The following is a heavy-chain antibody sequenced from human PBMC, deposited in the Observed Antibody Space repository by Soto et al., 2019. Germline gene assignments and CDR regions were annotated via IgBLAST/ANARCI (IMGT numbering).Heavy chain of an antibody. Sequence: SETLSLTCTVSGGSISSSSYYWGWIRQPPGKGLEWIGSIYYSGSTYYNPSLKSRVTISVDTSKNQFSLKLSSVTAADTAVYYCARPRITMVRGVPDWFDPWGQRTLVTVSS. D-gene: IGHD3-10*01. J-gene: IGHJ5*02. CDR1: GGSISSSSYY. V-gene: IGHV4-39*01. CDR2: IYYSGST. CDR3: ARPRITMVRGVPDWFDP.